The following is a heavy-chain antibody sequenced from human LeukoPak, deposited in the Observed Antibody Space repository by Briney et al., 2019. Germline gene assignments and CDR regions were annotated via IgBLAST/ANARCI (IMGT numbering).Heavy chain of an antibody. CDR3: ARDHLTNSGSSFDP. D-gene: IGHD1-26*01. CDR2: INHSGST. J-gene: IGHJ5*02. CDR1: GGSFSGYY. V-gene: IGHV4-34*01. Sequence: PSETLSLTCADYGGSFSGYYWSWIRQPPGKGLEWIGEINHSGSTNYNPSLKSRVTISVDTSKNQFSLKLSSVTAADTAVYYCARDHLTNSGSSFDPWGQGTLVTVSS.